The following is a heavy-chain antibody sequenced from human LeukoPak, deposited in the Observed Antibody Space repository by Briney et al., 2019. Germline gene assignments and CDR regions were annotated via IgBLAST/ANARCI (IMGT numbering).Heavy chain of an antibody. D-gene: IGHD1-26*01. Sequence: GGSLRLSCAVSGITLSNYGMSWVRQAPGKGLEWVAGISDSGGGTNYADSVKGRFTISRDNTKSTLYLQMNSLRPEDTAVYYCGTLGVMWEVDYWGQGALVTVSS. CDR1: GITLSNYG. V-gene: IGHV3-23*01. CDR2: ISDSGGGT. J-gene: IGHJ4*02. CDR3: GTLGVMWEVDY.